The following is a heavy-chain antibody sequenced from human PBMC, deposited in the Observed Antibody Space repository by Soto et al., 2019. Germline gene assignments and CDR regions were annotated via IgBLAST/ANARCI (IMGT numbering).Heavy chain of an antibody. J-gene: IGHJ6*02. CDR2: IYYSGST. Sequence: PSETLSLTCTVSGGSISSSSYYWGWIRQPPGKGLEWIGSIYYSGSTYYNPSLKSRVTISVDTSKNQFSLKLSSVTAADTAVYYCARPYTSYYYYGMDVWGQGTTVTVYS. CDR1: GGSISSSSYY. CDR3: ARPYTSYYYYGMDV. D-gene: IGHD2-2*02. V-gene: IGHV4-39*01.